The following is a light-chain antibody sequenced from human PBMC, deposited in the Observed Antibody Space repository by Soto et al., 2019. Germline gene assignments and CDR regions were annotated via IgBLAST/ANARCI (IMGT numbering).Light chain of an antibody. CDR2: LAS. CDR3: QQYNSYSRT. CDR1: QSISTS. J-gene: IGKJ1*01. V-gene: IGKV1-5*03. Sequence: DIQMTQFPSTLSAFVGDRVTITCRASQSISTSLAWYQQKPGKAPKLLIYLASSLESGVPARFSGSGSATEFTLSISSLQPDDFATYYCQQYNSYSRTFGQGTKVEIK.